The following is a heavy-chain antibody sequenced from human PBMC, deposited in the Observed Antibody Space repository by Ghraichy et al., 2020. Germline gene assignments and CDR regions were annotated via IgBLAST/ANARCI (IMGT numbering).Heavy chain of an antibody. CDR1: DDSISSSANY. V-gene: IGHV4-39*01. Sequence: SETLSLTCSVSDDSISSSANYWGWIRKAPGKGLEWIANIYYTGRAYYNSSLNSRVTISVDTSKNQFSLKLSSVTAADTAVYYCGRLVVGGTFDVWGQGTMVTVSS. D-gene: IGHD2-15*01. CDR3: GRLVVGGTFDV. J-gene: IGHJ3*01. CDR2: IYYTGRA.